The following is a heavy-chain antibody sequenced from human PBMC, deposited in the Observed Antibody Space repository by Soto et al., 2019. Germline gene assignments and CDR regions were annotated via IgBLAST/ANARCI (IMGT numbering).Heavy chain of an antibody. Sequence: EVQLVESGGGLVKPGGSLRLGCEVSGFTVGSAWMNWVRQAPGKGLVWVSRVNPDGSTTTYADSVKGRFTISRDNAKNTVFLQMNSLRADDTAVYYCAKVASGSYDWFDPWGQGTLVTVSS. CDR1: GFTVGSAW. V-gene: IGHV3-74*02. J-gene: IGHJ5*02. CDR2: VNPDGSTT. D-gene: IGHD1-26*01. CDR3: AKVASGSYDWFDP.